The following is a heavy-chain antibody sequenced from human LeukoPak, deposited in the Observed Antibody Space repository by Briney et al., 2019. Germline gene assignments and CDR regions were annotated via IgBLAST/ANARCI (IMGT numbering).Heavy chain of an antibody. D-gene: IGHD6-25*01. V-gene: IGHV3-15*01. Sequence: GGSLRLSCGASGFIFSNTWMSWVRQAPGKGLEWVGRIKSETDGETTDYAAPVKDRFTISRDDSKNTLYLQMNSLKIEDTAVYYCTTSGFFDYWGQGTLVTVSS. CDR1: GFIFSNTW. CDR2: IKSETDGETT. J-gene: IGHJ4*02. CDR3: TTSGFFDY.